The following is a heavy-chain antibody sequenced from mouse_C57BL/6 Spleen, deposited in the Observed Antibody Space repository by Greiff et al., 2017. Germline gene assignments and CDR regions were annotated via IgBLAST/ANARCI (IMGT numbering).Heavy chain of an antibody. CDR3: ARGYGSSHSFDY. CDR1: GYTFTSYG. V-gene: IGHV1-81*01. Sequence: VQGVESGAELARPGASVKLSCKASGYTFTSYGISWVKQRTGQGLEWIGEIYPRSGNTYYNEKFKGKATLTADKSSSTAYMELRSLTSEDSAVYFCARGYGSSHSFDYWGQGTTLTVSS. D-gene: IGHD1-1*01. CDR2: IYPRSGNT. J-gene: IGHJ2*01.